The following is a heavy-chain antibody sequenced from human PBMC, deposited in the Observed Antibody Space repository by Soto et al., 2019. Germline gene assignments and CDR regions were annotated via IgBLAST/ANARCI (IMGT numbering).Heavy chain of an antibody. CDR1: GGSISSSSYY. CDR3: ARHIASSGWYGDCY. Sequence: QLQLQESGPGLVKPSETLSLTCTVSGGSISSSSYYWGWIRQPPGKGLEWIGSIYYSGSTYYNPSPKSRVTISVDTSKNQFSLKLSSVTAADTAVYYCARHIASSGWYGDCYWGQGTLVTVSS. D-gene: IGHD6-19*01. J-gene: IGHJ4*02. V-gene: IGHV4-39*01. CDR2: IYYSGST.